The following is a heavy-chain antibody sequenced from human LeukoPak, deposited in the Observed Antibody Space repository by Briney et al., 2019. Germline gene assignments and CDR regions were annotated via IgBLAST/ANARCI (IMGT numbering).Heavy chain of an antibody. D-gene: IGHD3-22*01. CDR3: ARDRDSSGIDY. CDR1: GGSISSNNYY. CDR2: IYYSGST. Sequence: KTSETLSLTCTVSGGSISSNNYYWGWIRQPPGKGLEWIGSIYYSGSTYYNPSLKSRVTISGDTSKNQFSLKLSSVTAADTAIYYCARDRDSSGIDYWGQGTLVTVSS. V-gene: IGHV4-39*07. J-gene: IGHJ4*02.